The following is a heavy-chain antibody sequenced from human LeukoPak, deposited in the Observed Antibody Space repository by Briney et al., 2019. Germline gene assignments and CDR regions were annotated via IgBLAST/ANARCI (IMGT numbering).Heavy chain of an antibody. J-gene: IGHJ5*02. D-gene: IGHD3-22*01. Sequence: GGSLRLSCTASGFTFGDYAMSWFRQAPGKGLEWVGFIRSKAYGGTTEYAASVKGRFTISRDDSKSIAYLQMNSLKTEDTAVYYCTRGTSWYYYDSSGPGWFDPWGQGTLVTVSS. CDR1: GFTFGDYA. CDR3: TRGTSWYYYDSSGPGWFDP. CDR2: IRSKAYGGTT. V-gene: IGHV3-49*03.